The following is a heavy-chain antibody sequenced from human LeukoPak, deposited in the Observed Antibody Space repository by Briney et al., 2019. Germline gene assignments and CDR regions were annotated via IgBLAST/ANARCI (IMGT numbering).Heavy chain of an antibody. CDR1: GGSISSGPYY. D-gene: IGHD5-24*01. J-gene: IGHJ5*02. V-gene: IGHV4-61*02. CDR3: ARNGYNGFDP. CDR2: VYSSGDT. Sequence: SETLSLTCTVSGGSISSGPYYWSWLRQPAGTGLEWIGRVYSSGDTNYNPSLKSRVTISVDTSKNQFSLKLRSVTAADTAVYYCARNGYNGFDPWGQGTLVTVSS.